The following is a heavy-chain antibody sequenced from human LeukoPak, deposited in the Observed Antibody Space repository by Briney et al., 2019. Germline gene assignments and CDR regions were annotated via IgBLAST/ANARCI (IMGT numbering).Heavy chain of an antibody. CDR2: ISYDGSNK. CDR1: GFTFSSYG. Sequence: QPGRSLRLSCAASGFTFSSYGMHWVRQAPGKGLEWVAVISYDGSNKYYADSVKGRFTISRDNSKNTLYLQMNSLRAEDTAVYYCAKEGTSYYDFWSGPALDAFDIWGQGTMVTVSS. V-gene: IGHV3-30*18. D-gene: IGHD3-3*01. J-gene: IGHJ3*02. CDR3: AKEGTSYYDFWSGPALDAFDI.